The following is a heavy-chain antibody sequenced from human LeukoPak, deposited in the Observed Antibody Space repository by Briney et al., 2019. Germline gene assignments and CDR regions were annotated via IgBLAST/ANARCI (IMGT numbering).Heavy chain of an antibody. CDR2: IYPGDSDT. J-gene: IGHJ3*02. Sequence: GGSLRLSCKGSGYRFTSYCIGWVRQMPGKGLESMGLIYPGDSDTRYSPSFQGQVTISADKSISTAYLQWSSLKASDTAMYYCACPYLYCSSTSCYQGDAFDIWGQGTMVTVSS. D-gene: IGHD2-2*01. CDR1: GYRFTSYC. V-gene: IGHV5-51*01. CDR3: ACPYLYCSSTSCYQGDAFDI.